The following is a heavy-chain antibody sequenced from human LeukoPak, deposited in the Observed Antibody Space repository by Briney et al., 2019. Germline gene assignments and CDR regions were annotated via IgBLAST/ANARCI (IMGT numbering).Heavy chain of an antibody. CDR2: MNPNSGNT. Sequence: ASAKVSCKASGYTFTSYDINWVRQATGQGLEWMGWMNPNSGNTGYAQKFQGRVTMTRNTSISTAYMELSSLRSEDTAVYYCASYRDILTAFDIWGQGTMVTVSS. D-gene: IGHD3-9*01. CDR1: GYTFTSYD. CDR3: ASYRDILTAFDI. J-gene: IGHJ3*02. V-gene: IGHV1-8*01.